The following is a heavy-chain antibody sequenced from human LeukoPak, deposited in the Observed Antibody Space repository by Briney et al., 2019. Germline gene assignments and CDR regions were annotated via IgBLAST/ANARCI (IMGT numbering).Heavy chain of an antibody. CDR2: ISGSGGST. CDR3: AKGSGPMRPYYFDY. V-gene: IGHV3-23*01. Sequence: GGSLRLSCAASGFTFSNSAMSWVRQAPGKGLEWVLAISGSGGSTYYADSVKGRFTISRDNSKSTLYLQMNTLGAEDTAVYYCAKGSGPMRPYYFDYWGQGTLVAVSS. CDR1: GFTFSNSA. J-gene: IGHJ4*02. D-gene: IGHD6-19*01.